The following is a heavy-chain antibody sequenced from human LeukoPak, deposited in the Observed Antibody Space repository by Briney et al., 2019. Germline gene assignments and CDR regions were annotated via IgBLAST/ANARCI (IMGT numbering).Heavy chain of an antibody. V-gene: IGHV1-69*01. CDR2: IIPIFGTA. D-gene: IGHD6-13*01. CDR1: GGTFSSYA. J-gene: IGHJ6*02. CDR3: ARDVIAAAALYYYYGMDV. Sequence: ASVKVSCKASGGTFSSYAISWVRQAPGQGLEWMGGIIPIFGTANYAQKFQGRVTITADESTSTAYMELSSLRSEDTAVYYCARDVIAAAALYYYYGMDVWGQGTTVTVSS.